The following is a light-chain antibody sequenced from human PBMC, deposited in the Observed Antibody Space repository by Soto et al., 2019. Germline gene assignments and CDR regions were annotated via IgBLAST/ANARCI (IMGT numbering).Light chain of an antibody. CDR2: DDS. CDR3: QVWAGTTDHWV. J-gene: IGLJ3*02. Sequence: SYVLTQPPSVSVAPGQTATITCGGDDIGIKTVHWYQQKPGQAPLLVVHDDSDRPSGIPERFSGSNSDNTATLIISSVAAGDEADYYCQVWAGTTDHWVFGGGTKLTVL. V-gene: IGLV3-21*02. CDR1: DIGIKT.